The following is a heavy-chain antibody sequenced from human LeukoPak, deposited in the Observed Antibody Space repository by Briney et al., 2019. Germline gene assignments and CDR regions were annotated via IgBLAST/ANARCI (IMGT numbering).Heavy chain of an antibody. CDR3: ARLHVYYYGWFDP. V-gene: IGHV4-39*01. Sequence: SETLSLTCTVSSDPISSSSDYWGWIRQPPEKGLEWIGSIYHSGKTYYNTSLKNRVTISVETSKNQFSLRLRSVTAADTAVYYCARLHVYYYGWFDPWGQGTLVTVSS. CDR2: IYHSGKT. J-gene: IGHJ5*02. D-gene: IGHD3-10*01. CDR1: SDPISSSSDY.